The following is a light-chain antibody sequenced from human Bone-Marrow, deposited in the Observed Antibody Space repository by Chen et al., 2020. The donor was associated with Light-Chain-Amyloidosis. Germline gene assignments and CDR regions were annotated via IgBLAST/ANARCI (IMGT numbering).Light chain of an antibody. Sequence: HSALTQPASVSGSPGQSLPISCTGTSSDVGGDNHVSWYQQHPDKAPKLMIYEVTNRPSWVPDRFSGSKSDNTASLTISGLQTEDEADYFCSSYTITNTLVFGSGTRVTV. CDR1: SSDVGGDNH. CDR3: SSYTITNTLV. CDR2: EVT. V-gene: IGLV2-14*01. J-gene: IGLJ1*01.